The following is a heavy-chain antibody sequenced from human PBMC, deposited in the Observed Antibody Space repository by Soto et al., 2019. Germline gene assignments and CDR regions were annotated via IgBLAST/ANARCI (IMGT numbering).Heavy chain of an antibody. V-gene: IGHV3-23*01. CDR2: ISGSGGST. CDR1: GFTFSSYA. Sequence: GSLRLSCAASGFTFSSYAMSWVRQAPGKGLEWVSAISGSGGSTYYADFVKGRFTISRDNSKNTLYLQMNSLRAEDTAVYYCAMAGYYDFWSGSYFDYWGQGTLVTVSS. CDR3: AMAGYYDFWSGSYFDY. D-gene: IGHD3-3*01. J-gene: IGHJ4*02.